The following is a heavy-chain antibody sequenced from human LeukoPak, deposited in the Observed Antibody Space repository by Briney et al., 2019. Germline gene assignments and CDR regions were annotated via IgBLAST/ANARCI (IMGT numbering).Heavy chain of an antibody. CDR2: INPNSGGT. CDR3: ARGLRKYSSSWYGPSGFDP. CDR1: GYTFTSYY. V-gene: IGHV1-2*02. D-gene: IGHD6-13*01. J-gene: IGHJ5*02. Sequence: ASVKVSCKASGYTFTSYYMHWVRQAPGQGLEWMGWINPNSGGTNYAQKFQGRVTMTRDTSISTAYMELRSLRSDDTAVYYCARGLRKYSSSWYGPSGFDPWGQGTLVTVSS.